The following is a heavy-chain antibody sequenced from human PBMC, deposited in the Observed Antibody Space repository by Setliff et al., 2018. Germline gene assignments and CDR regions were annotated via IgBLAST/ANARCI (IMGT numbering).Heavy chain of an antibody. V-gene: IGHV4-39*01. Sequence: PSETLSLTCTVSGDSISSSRYYWAWIRQPPGKGLEWIGNIYYSGTTYSNPSLKSRVTMSVDTSKNQFSLRLNSVTASYTAAYYCATTGTYRYFDYWGQGTLVTVSS. CDR2: IYYSGTT. CDR3: ATTGTYRYFDY. D-gene: IGHD1-1*01. J-gene: IGHJ4*02. CDR1: GDSISSSRYY.